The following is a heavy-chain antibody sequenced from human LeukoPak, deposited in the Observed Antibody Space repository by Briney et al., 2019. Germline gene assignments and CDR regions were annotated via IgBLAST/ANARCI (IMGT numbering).Heavy chain of an antibody. CDR2: ISSSGSTI. V-gene: IGHV3-11*04. D-gene: IGHD6-19*01. CDR3: ARKGGYSSGWYVY. Sequence: GGSLSLSCAASEFTFSDYYMTWIRQAPGKGLEWVSYISSSGSTIYYADSVKGRFTVSRDNAKKSLYLQMNSLRAEDTAVYYCARKGGYSSGWYVYWGQGTLVTVSS. CDR1: EFTFSDYY. J-gene: IGHJ4*02.